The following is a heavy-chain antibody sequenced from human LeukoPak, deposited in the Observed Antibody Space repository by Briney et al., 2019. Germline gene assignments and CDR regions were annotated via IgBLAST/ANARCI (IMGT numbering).Heavy chain of an antibody. CDR2: INPSGGST. Sequence: ASVKISCKASGYTFTSYYMHWVRQAPGQGLEWMGIINPSGGSTSYAQKFQGRVTMTRDTSTSTVYMELSSLRSEDTAVYYCARRAVAGTTDPWGQGTLSPSPQ. V-gene: IGHV1-46*01. D-gene: IGHD6-19*01. CDR3: ARRAVAGTTDP. CDR1: GYTFTSYY. J-gene: IGHJ5*02.